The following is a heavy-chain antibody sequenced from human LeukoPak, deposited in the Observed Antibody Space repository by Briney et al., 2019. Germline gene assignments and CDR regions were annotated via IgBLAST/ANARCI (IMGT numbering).Heavy chain of an antibody. D-gene: IGHD6-13*01. CDR3: AKDRDSSSLFDY. CDR2: INAGNGNT. CDR1: GYTFTSYV. V-gene: IGHV1-3*03. Sequence: ASVKVSCKASGYTFTSYVMHWVRQAPGQSLEWMGWINAGNGNTKYSQEFQGRVTITRDTSASTAYMELSSLRSEDTAVYYCAKDRDSSSLFDYWGQGTLVTVSS. J-gene: IGHJ4*02.